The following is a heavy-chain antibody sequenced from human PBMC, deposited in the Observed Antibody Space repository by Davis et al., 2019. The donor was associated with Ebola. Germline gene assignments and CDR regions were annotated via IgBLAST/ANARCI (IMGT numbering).Heavy chain of an antibody. D-gene: IGHD1-14*01. V-gene: IGHV3-7*01. Sequence: GESLKISCAASGFTFSSYWMSWVRQAPGKGLEWVANIKQDGSEKYYADSVKGRFTISRDNSKNTLYLQMNSLRAEDTAVYYCAAQSKTRPFDYWGQGTLVTVSS. CDR3: AAQSKTRPFDY. CDR1: GFTFSSYW. J-gene: IGHJ4*02. CDR2: IKQDGSEK.